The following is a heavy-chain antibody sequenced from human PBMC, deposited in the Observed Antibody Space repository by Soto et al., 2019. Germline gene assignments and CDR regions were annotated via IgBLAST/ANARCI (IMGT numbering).Heavy chain of an antibody. J-gene: IGHJ3*02. CDR2: ISYDGSNK. D-gene: IGHD3-22*01. CDR1: GFTFSSYG. Sequence: QVQLVESGGGVVQPGRSLRLSCAASGFTFSSYGMHWVRQAPGKGLEWVAVISYDGSNKYYADSVKGRFTISRDNSKNTLYLQMNSPRAEEPAVYYCAKEGPRQTRSADSSGYSHAFDIWGKGTMVTVSS. V-gene: IGHV3-30*18. CDR3: AKEGPRQTRSADSSGYSHAFDI.